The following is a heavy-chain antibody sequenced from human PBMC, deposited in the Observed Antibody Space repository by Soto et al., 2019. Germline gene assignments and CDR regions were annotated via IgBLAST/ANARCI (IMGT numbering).Heavy chain of an antibody. CDR3: ARVSVEQQLVYYYYYGMDV. V-gene: IGHV4-4*02. CDR1: GGSISSSNW. J-gene: IGHJ6*02. D-gene: IGHD6-13*01. Sequence: SETLSLTCAVSGGSISSSNWWSWVRQPPGKGLEWIGEIYHSGSTYYNPSLKSRVTISVDKSKNQFSLTLSSVTAADTAVYYCARVSVEQQLVYYYYYGMDVWGQGTTVTVSS. CDR2: IYHSGST.